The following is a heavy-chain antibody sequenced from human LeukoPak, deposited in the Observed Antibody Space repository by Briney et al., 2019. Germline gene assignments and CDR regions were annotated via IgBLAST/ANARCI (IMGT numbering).Heavy chain of an antibody. J-gene: IGHJ4*02. D-gene: IGHD1-26*01. V-gene: IGHV3-7*03. Sequence: GGSLRLSCAASGFTFSSYWMSWVRQAPGKGLEWVANIKQDGSEKYYVDSVKGRFTISRDNAKRSLYLQMNSLRAEDTALYYCARGELLYAFDYWGQGTLVTVSS. CDR1: GFTFSSYW. CDR2: IKQDGSEK. CDR3: ARGELLYAFDY.